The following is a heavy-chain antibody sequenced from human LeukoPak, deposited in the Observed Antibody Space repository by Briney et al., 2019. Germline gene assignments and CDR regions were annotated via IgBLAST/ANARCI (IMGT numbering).Heavy chain of an antibody. CDR3: AKVARNCSGGSCFYNYYMDV. Sequence: GASLRLSCAAAGFTFNIYAMSWVRQAPGKGLEWVSAISGSGGTTYYADSVKGRFTISRDNSKNTLYLQMKSLRAEDRAMYYCAKVARNCSGGSCFYNYYMDVCGKGTTVTVSS. CDR1: GFTFNIYA. CDR2: ISGSGGTT. V-gene: IGHV3-23*01. D-gene: IGHD2-15*01. J-gene: IGHJ6*03.